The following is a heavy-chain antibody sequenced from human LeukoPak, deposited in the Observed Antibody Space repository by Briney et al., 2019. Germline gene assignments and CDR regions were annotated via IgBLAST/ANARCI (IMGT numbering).Heavy chain of an antibody. V-gene: IGHV3-23*01. CDR3: AKRASSTAAAGYYFDY. D-gene: IGHD6-13*01. Sequence: GGSLRLSCAASGFTFSSYAMSWVRQAPGKGLEWVSAISGSGGSTYYADSVKGRFTISRDNSKNTLYLQMNSLRAEDTAVYYCAKRASSTAAAGYYFDYWGQGTLVTVSS. J-gene: IGHJ4*02. CDR2: ISGSGGST. CDR1: GFTFSSYA.